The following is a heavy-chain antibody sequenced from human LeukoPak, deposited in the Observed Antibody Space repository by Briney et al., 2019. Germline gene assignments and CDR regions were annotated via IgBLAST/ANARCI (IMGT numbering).Heavy chain of an antibody. V-gene: IGHV3-74*01. CDR1: GFTFSSYW. CDR3: AKDLSLGITMVRGVPADAFDI. J-gene: IGHJ3*02. D-gene: IGHD3-10*01. Sequence: GGSLRLSCAASGFTFSSYWMHWVRQAPGKGLVWVSRINSDGSSTSYADSVKGRFTISRDNAKNTLYLQMNSLRAEDTAVYYCAKDLSLGITMVRGVPADAFDIWGQGTMVTVSS. CDR2: INSDGSST.